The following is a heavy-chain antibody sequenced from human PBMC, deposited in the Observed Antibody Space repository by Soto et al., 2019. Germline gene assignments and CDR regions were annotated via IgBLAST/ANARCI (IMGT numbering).Heavy chain of an antibody. CDR2: IIPIFGTA. Sequence: QFQLVQSGAEVKKPGSSVKVSCKASGGTFSSYAIIWVRQAPGQGLEWMGGIIPIFGTANYAQKFQGRVTITADESTSTAYMELSSLRSEDTAVYYCARGGYCGGDCYTYYFASWGQVTRVTVSS. V-gene: IGHV1-69*12. CDR3: ARGGYCGGDCYTYYFAS. D-gene: IGHD2-21*02. J-gene: IGHJ4*02. CDR1: GGTFSSYA.